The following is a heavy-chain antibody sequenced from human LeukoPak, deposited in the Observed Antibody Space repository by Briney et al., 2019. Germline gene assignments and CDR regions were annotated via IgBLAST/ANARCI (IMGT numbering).Heavy chain of an antibody. Sequence: GGSLRLSCAASGFTVSSNYMSWVRQAPGKGLEWVSAISGSGGSTYYADSVKGRFTISRDNSKNTLYLQMNSLRAEDTAVYYCAKDLLGYSYGQTADYWGQGTLVTVSS. CDR3: AKDLLGYSYGQTADY. V-gene: IGHV3-23*01. D-gene: IGHD5-18*01. CDR1: GFTVSSNY. J-gene: IGHJ4*02. CDR2: ISGSGGST.